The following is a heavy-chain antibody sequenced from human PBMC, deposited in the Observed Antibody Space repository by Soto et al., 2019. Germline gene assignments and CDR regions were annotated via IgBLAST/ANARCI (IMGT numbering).Heavy chain of an antibody. CDR1: GFRFSDYY. CDR3: ARVRVVPAATDYFDY. CDR2: ISSSGSTR. V-gene: IGHV3-11*01. J-gene: IGHJ4*02. Sequence: GSLRLSCAASGFRFSDYYMSWVRQAPGTRLEWVSYISSSGSTRYYAYSVKGRFTISSDSAKTSLYLPMHSLRAEDTAVYYCARVRVVPAATDYFDYWGQGTLVTVSS. D-gene: IGHD2-2*01.